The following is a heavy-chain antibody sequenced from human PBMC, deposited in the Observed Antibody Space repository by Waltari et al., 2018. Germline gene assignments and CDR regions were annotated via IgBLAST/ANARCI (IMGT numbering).Heavy chain of an antibody. CDR3: ARNDFWTGYTYFLDH. J-gene: IGHJ4*02. Sequence: EVQLVESGGGLVQPGGSLRLSCVASGFSFSSYWMSWGRQAPGKGREWVANIKQYGSEKYYVDSAKGRFTISRDNAKNSLYLQMNGLRAEDTAVYYCARNDFWTGYTYFLDHWGQGTVVTVSS. CDR1: GFSFSSYW. CDR2: IKQYGSEK. V-gene: IGHV3-7*01. D-gene: IGHD3-3*01.